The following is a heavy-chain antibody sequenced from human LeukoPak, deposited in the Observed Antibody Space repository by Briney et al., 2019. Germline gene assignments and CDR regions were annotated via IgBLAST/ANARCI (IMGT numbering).Heavy chain of an antibody. CDR2: ISGSGGST. CDR1: GFTFSSYA. Sequence: QPGGSLRLSCAASGFTFSSYAMSWVRQAPGKGLEWVSTISGSGGSTDYADSVKGRFTISRDNSKNTLYLQVNSLRAEDTAVYYCAKGQRYFDYWGQGTLVTVSS. V-gene: IGHV3-23*01. CDR3: AKGQRYFDY. D-gene: IGHD6-25*01. J-gene: IGHJ4*02.